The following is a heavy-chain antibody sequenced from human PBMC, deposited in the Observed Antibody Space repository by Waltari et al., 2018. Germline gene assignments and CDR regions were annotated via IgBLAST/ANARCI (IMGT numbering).Heavy chain of an antibody. D-gene: IGHD4-17*01. V-gene: IGHV3-7*01. CDR1: GMTFSNYW. CDR2: IKQDGSEK. Sequence: GGGSVQPGGSLRLSCAASGMTFSNYWMNWVRQAPGKGLEWVANIKQDGSEKNYVDSVEGRFSISRDNAQNSLYLQMNSLRAEDTAIYYCVTGLTTVTAKDYFDHWGQGALVTVS. J-gene: IGHJ4*02. CDR3: VTGLTTVTAKDYFDH.